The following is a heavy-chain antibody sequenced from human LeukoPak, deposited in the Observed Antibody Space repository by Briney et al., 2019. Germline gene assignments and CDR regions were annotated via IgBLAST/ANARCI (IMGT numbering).Heavy chain of an antibody. CDR2: INSDGSST. D-gene: IGHD6-13*01. J-gene: IGHJ4*02. CDR1: GFTFSSYW. Sequence: GGSLRLSCAASGFTFSSYWMHWVRQAPGKGLVWVSRINSDGSSTSYADSVKGRFTISRDNAKNTLYLQMNSLRAEDTAVYYCARVAYSSSWYWGFDYWGQGTLVTVSS. CDR3: ARVAYSSSWYWGFDY. V-gene: IGHV3-74*01.